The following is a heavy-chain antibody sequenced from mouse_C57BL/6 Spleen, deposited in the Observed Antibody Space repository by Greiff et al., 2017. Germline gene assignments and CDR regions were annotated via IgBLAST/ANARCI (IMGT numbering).Heavy chain of an antibody. Sequence: EVKLLESGPGLVKPSQSLSLTCSVTGYSITSGYYWNWIRQFPGNKLEWMGYISYDGSNNYNPSLKNRISITRDTSKNQFFLKLNSVTTEDTATYYCARDAYGNGGTFDYWGQGTTLTVSS. V-gene: IGHV3-6*01. CDR2: ISYDGSN. D-gene: IGHD2-1*01. J-gene: IGHJ2*01. CDR1: GYSITSGYY. CDR3: ARDAYGNGGTFDY.